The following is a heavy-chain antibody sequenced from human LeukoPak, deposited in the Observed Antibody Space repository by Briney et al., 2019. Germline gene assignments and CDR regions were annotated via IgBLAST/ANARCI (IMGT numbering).Heavy chain of an antibody. CDR1: GCSINSGDSY. Sequence: SQTLSLTCTVSGCSINSGDSYWSWIRQPPGKSLEWIGYISYSGSPYYNPSLRSRVAISGDTSKNQFSLRLGSVTAADTAVYYCARVPYGSGTYYFDFWGQGILVTVSS. D-gene: IGHD3-10*01. CDR2: ISYSGSP. J-gene: IGHJ4*02. V-gene: IGHV4-30-4*01. CDR3: ARVPYGSGTYYFDF.